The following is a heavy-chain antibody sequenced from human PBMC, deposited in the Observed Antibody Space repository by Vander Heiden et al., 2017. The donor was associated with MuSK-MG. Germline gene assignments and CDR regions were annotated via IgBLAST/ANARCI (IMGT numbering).Heavy chain of an antibody. Sequence: QVHLVESGGGVVQPGKSLRLSCSASGSTFSHYAFHWVRPAPGEGLEWVALISYYGSTEYCSDSVQGRFTISRDNSKQTLYLQMNSLRDEDTAVYYCTRGKSAAAGASGYWGQGALVTVSS. CDR3: TRGKSAAAGASGY. J-gene: IGHJ4*02. V-gene: IGHV3-30-3*01. CDR1: GSTFSHYA. D-gene: IGHD6-13*01. CDR2: ISYYGSTE.